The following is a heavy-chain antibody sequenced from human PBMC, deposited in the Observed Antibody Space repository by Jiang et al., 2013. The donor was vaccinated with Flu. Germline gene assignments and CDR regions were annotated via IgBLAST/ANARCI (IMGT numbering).Heavy chain of an antibody. Sequence: QSGSELKKPGASVKVSCKASAYSFTEYALTWVRQAPGQGLQWMGWINTGTGDPTYAQAFTGRFVFSSDTSVSTAYLHISGLKPEDTAVYYCAREGYYFDTTGSPRSHGLEVWGQGTAVTVSS. CDR3: AREGYYFDTTGSPRSHGLEV. CDR2: INTGTGDP. V-gene: IGHV7-4-1*02. CDR1: AYSFTEYA. D-gene: IGHD3-22*01. J-gene: IGHJ6*02.